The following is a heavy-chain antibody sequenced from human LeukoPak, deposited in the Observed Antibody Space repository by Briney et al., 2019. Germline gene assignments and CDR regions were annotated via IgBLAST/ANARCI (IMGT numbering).Heavy chain of an antibody. J-gene: IGHJ3*02. V-gene: IGHV3-7*01. CDR3: ARDNLEEAFDI. Sequence: GGSLRLSCAASGFTFSSYWMSWVRQAPGKGLEWVANIRQDGSEKYYVDSVKGRFTISRDNAKNSLYLQMNSLRAEDTAVYYCARDNLEEAFDIWGQGTMVTVSS. CDR1: GFTFSSYW. CDR2: IRQDGSEK.